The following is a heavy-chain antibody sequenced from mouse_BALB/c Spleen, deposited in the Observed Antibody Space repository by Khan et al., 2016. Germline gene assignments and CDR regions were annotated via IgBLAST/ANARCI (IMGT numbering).Heavy chain of an antibody. CDR1: GFTFSSYA. D-gene: IGHD2-1*01. CDR2: ISSGGST. Sequence: EVELVESGGGLVKPGGSLKLSCAASGFTFSSYAMSWVRQTPEKRLEWVASISSGGSTYYPDSVKGRFTISRDNARNHLNLQMSSLRSEDTAVYYCEREDYGNYGDYFDYWGQGTTLTVSS. J-gene: IGHJ2*01. V-gene: IGHV5-6-5*01. CDR3: EREDYGNYGDYFDY.